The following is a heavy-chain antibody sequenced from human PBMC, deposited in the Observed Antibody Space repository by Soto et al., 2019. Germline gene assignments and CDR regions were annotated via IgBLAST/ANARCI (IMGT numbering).Heavy chain of an antibody. D-gene: IGHD2-15*01. CDR1: GFTFSSYG. CDR2: ISYDGSNK. Sequence: QVQLVESGGGVVQPGRSLRLSCAASGFTFSSYGMHWVRQAPGKGLEWVAVISYDGSNKYYADSVKGRFTISRDNSKNTLYLQMNSLRAEDTAVYYCAKALVVAAIYYWGQGTLVTVSS. V-gene: IGHV3-30*18. J-gene: IGHJ4*02. CDR3: AKALVVAAIYY.